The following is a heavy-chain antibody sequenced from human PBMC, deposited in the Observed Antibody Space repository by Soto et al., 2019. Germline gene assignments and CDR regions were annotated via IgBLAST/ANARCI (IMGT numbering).Heavy chain of an antibody. Sequence: ASVKVSCKASGYTLTSYYMHWVRQAPGQGLEWMGIINPSSGNNGNTGYAQKLQGRVTMTTDTSTSTAYMELRSLRSDDTAVYYCARDKDFWSGYYTVWDYYYGMDVWGQGTTVTVSS. V-gene: IGHV1-46*01. CDR1: GYTLTSYY. D-gene: IGHD3-3*01. CDR2: INPSSGNNGNT. J-gene: IGHJ6*02. CDR3: ARDKDFWSGYYTVWDYYYGMDV.